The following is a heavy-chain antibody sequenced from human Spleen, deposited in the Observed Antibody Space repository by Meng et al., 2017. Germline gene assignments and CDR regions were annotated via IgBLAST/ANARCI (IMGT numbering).Heavy chain of an antibody. D-gene: IGHD6-13*01. CDR3: ARGKYSSSWYDYYYYYGMDV. V-gene: IGHV3-11*04. CDR1: GFTFSDYY. Sequence: GGSLRLSCAASGFTFSDYYMSWIRQAPGKGLEWVSYISNSGSTIYYADSVKGRFTISRDNAKNSLCLQMNSLRAEDTAVYYCARGKYSSSWYDYYYYYGMDVWGQGTTVTVSS. J-gene: IGHJ6*02. CDR2: ISNSGSTI.